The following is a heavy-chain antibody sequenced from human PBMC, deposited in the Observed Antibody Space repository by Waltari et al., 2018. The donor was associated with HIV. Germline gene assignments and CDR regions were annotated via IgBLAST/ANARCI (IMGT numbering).Heavy chain of an antibody. D-gene: IGHD5-12*01. CDR2: INSDGSST. CDR3: ARTFTVATISPLLH. J-gene: IGHJ4*02. Sequence: EVQLVESGGGLVQPGGSMRLSCAASAFTISSSWTHWVRQVPGKGLVWVSRINSDGSSTTYADSVKVRFTISRDNAKSTLYLQMNSLRDEDTAVYYCARTFTVATISPLLHWGQGTLVTVSS. V-gene: IGHV3-74*01. CDR1: AFTISSSW.